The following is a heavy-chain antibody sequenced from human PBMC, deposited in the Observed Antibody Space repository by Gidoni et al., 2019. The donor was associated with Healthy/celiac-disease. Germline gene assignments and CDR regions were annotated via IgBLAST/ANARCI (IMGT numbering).Heavy chain of an antibody. Sequence: EVQLVVSGGGLVQPGGSLSLSCEASGVTFSSYEMTWVRQSPGKGLEWVSYISSSGSTIYYEDSVKSRFTISRDNAKNSLYLQMNSLGAEDTAVYYCARDLDIIAAADYWGQGTLVTVSS. D-gene: IGHD6-13*01. CDR3: ARDLDIIAAADY. V-gene: IGHV3-48*03. CDR2: ISSSGSTI. CDR1: GVTFSSYE. J-gene: IGHJ4*02.